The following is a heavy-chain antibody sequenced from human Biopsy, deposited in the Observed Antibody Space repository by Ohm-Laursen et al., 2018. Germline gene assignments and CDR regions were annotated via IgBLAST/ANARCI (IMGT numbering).Heavy chain of an antibody. Sequence: SLRLSCAASGFTFTDHYMDWVRQPPGGGVEWVGRAGNKANSYIIEYAASLRGRFTISRDDSKSSLYLQMNSLRTEDPAVYYCVRGANGFDYWGQGTLVTVSS. J-gene: IGHJ4*02. D-gene: IGHD1-1*01. CDR1: GFTFTDHY. CDR3: VRGANGFDY. V-gene: IGHV3-72*01. CDR2: AGNKANSYII.